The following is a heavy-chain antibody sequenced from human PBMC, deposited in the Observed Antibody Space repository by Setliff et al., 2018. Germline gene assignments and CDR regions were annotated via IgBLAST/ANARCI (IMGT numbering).Heavy chain of an antibody. CDR1: GYTIDSGYF. J-gene: IGHJ4*02. D-gene: IGHD2-15*01. V-gene: IGHV4-38-2*02. CDR3: ARLGSAGFLGDY. CDR2: IFISGGIT. Sequence: SETLSLTCTVSGYTIDSGYFWGWIRQPPGKGLEWIGNIFISGGITHYSPSLRSRVTIVVDTSKNQFSLKLTSVTAADTAVYYCARLGSAGFLGDYWGQGTLVPSPQ.